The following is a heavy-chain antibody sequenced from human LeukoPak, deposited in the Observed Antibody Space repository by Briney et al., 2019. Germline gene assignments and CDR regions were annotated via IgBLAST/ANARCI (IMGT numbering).Heavy chain of an antibody. CDR3: VKGMYSSGSYYFDY. CDR1: GFTFSSYA. Sequence: GGSLRLSCAASGFTFSSYAMYWVRQAPGEGLEWVSAISDSGDGTYYADSVKGRFTISRDNSKDTLFLQMNSLRVEDTAVYYCVKGMYSSGSYYFDYWGQGTLVTVSS. V-gene: IGHV3-23*01. CDR2: ISDSGDGT. J-gene: IGHJ4*02. D-gene: IGHD6-19*01.